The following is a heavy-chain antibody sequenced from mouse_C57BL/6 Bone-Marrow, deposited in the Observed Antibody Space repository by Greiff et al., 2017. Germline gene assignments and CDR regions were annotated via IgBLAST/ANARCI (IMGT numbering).Heavy chain of an antibody. V-gene: IGHV14-4*01. CDR3: TTVGGTTFDY. Sequence: VQLKESGAELVRPGASVKLSCTASGFNIKDDYMHWVKQRPEQGLEWIGWIDPENGDTEYASKFQGKATITADPSSNTAYLQLSSRTTEDTAVYYCTTVGGTTFDYWGQGTTLTVSS. CDR1: GFNIKDDY. CDR2: IDPENGDT. J-gene: IGHJ2*01. D-gene: IGHD1-1*01.